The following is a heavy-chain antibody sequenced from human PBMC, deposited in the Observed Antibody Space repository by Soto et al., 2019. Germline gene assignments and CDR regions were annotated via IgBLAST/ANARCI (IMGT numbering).Heavy chain of an antibody. D-gene: IGHD2-2*01. Sequence: PGESLKISCKGSGYSFTRYWIGWVRQMPGKGLEWMGIIYPGDSHTRYSPSFQGQVTISADKSISTAYLQWSSLKASDTAMYYCELVVPDYGMDVWGQGTTVTVS. CDR3: ELVVPDYGMDV. CDR1: GYSFTRYW. V-gene: IGHV5-51*01. CDR2: IYPGDSHT. J-gene: IGHJ6*02.